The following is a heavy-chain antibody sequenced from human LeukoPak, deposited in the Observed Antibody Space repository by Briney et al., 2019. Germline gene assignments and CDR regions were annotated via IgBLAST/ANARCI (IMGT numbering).Heavy chain of an antibody. CDR2: IYYSGST. V-gene: IGHV4-59*08. CDR1: GGSISSYY. Sequence: PSETLSLTCTVSGGSISSYYWSWIRQPPGKGLEWIGYIYYSGSTNYNPSLKSRVTISVDTSKNQFSLKLSSVTAADTAVYYCARRSAAAPREGVGYYYYYGMDVWGQGTTVTVSS. J-gene: IGHJ6*02. CDR3: ARRSAAAPREGVGYYYYYGMDV. D-gene: IGHD6-13*01.